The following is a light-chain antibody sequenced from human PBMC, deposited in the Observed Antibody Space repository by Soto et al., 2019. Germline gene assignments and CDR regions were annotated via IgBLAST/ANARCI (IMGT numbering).Light chain of an antibody. CDR1: SSNIGSNY. J-gene: IGLJ2*01. CDR3: AAWDDSLGGRVV. Sequence: QSVLTQPPSASGTPGQRLTISCSGSSSNIGSNYGYWYQQLPGTAPKLLIHSNNQRPSGVPDRFSGSKSGTSASLAISGLRSEDEADYYCAAWDDSLGGRVVFGGGTQLTVL. V-gene: IGLV1-47*02. CDR2: SNN.